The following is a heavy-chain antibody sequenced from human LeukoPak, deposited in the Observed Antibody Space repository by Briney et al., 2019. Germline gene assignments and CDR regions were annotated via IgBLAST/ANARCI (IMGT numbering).Heavy chain of an antibody. CDR1: GYTFTSYA. CDR2: INAGNGNT. Sequence: ASVKVSRKASGYTFTSYAMHWVRQAPGQRLEWMGWINAGNGNTKYSQKFQGRVTITRDTSASTAYMELSSLRSEDTAVYYCARRRAWDSSGYSYYFDYWGQGTLVTVSS. D-gene: IGHD3-22*01. CDR3: ARRRAWDSSGYSYYFDY. V-gene: IGHV1-3*01. J-gene: IGHJ4*02.